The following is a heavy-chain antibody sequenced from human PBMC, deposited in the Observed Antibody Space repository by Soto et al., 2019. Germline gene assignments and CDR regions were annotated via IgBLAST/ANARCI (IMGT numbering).Heavy chain of an antibody. D-gene: IGHD2-21*02. Sequence: ASVKVSCKASEDTFTTYYLHWGRQAPGQGLEWMGMIHPSGGGATYAQKFLGRLTLTRDTSTSTVFMELSSLRSDDTAVYYCARGGHITVVTASYDYWGQGTLVTFSS. CDR2: IHPSGGGA. V-gene: IGHV1-46*03. CDR1: EDTFTTYY. CDR3: ARGGHITVVTASYDY. J-gene: IGHJ4*02.